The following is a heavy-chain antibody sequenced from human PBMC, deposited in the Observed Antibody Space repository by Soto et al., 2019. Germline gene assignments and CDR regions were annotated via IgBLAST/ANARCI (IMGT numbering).Heavy chain of an antibody. CDR1: GFTVSSNY. Sequence: GGSLRLSCAASGFTVSSNYMSWVRQAPGKGLEWVSVIYSGGSTYYADSVKGRFTISRHNSKNTLHLQMNSLRAEDTAVYYCASIWFGELLFDYYFDYWGQGTLVTVSS. CDR3: ASIWFGELLFDYYFDY. D-gene: IGHD3-10*01. CDR2: IYSGGST. V-gene: IGHV3-53*04. J-gene: IGHJ4*02.